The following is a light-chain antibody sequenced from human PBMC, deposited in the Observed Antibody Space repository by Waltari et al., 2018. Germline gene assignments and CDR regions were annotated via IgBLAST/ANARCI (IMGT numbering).Light chain of an antibody. CDR3: SSDTTNSPHHVL. CDR2: DVT. V-gene: IGLV2-14*03. J-gene: IGLJ2*01. Sequence: QSVLTQPASVSGSPGQSIPISCTGTTNDVGGYNHVSWYQQHPGKVPKLLIYDVTKRPSGISNRFSASKSGNTASLTISGLQAEDEADYYCSSDTTNSPHHVLFGGGTKVTVL. CDR1: TNDVGGYNH.